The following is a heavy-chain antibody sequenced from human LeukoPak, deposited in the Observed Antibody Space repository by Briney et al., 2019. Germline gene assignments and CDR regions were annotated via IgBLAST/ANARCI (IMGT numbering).Heavy chain of an antibody. CDR1: GYTFTSYG. V-gene: IGHV1-18*01. CDR3: ARVDEIDYYYYMDV. Sequence: GASVKVSCKASGYTFTSYGISWVRQAPGQGLEWMGWIGAYNGNTNYAQKLQGRVTMTTDTSTSTAYMELRSLRSDDTAVYYCARVDEIDYYYYMDVWGKGTTVTVSS. D-gene: IGHD2-21*01. CDR2: IGAYNGNT. J-gene: IGHJ6*03.